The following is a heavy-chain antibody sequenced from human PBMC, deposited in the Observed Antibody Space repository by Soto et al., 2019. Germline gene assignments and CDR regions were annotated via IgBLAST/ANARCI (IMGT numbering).Heavy chain of an antibody. CDR2: INPGAIH. D-gene: IGHD2-15*01. Sequence: SGTLSLTCAAYGVSFSDFSWSWIRQSPGKGLEWIGDINPGAIHNYNPSPKTRVSMTPNTATNQSSLILHSMIAAEAAVYYSWRVLRARAYIYGGSVYSRHNCFDPWGQGTMVTVSS. V-gene: IGHV4-34*01. CDR1: GVSFSDFS. J-gene: IGHJ5*02. CDR3: WRVLRARAYIYGGSVYSRHNCFDP.